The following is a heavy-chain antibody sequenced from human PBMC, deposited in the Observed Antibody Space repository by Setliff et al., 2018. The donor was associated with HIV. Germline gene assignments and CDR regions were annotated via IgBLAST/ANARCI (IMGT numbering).Heavy chain of an antibody. Sequence: SVKVSCKSSGGTFSSHAISWVRQAPGQGLEWMGGIIPMFGTANYAQNFQGRVTITADESTSTAYMELSSLRSEDTAVYYCARSASGWYDYFDYWGQGALVTVSS. CDR3: ARSASGWYDYFDY. J-gene: IGHJ4*02. CDR1: GGTFSSHA. D-gene: IGHD6-19*01. V-gene: IGHV1-69*13. CDR2: IIPMFGTA.